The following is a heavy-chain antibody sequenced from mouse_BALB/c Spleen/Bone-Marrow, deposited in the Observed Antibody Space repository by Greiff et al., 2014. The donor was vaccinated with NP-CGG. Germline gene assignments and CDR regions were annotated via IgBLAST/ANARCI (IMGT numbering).Heavy chain of an antibody. CDR3: ARLDGYYPYYAMDY. Sequence: QVQLKESGAELVRPGSSVKISCKASGYAFSSYWMNWVKQRPGQGLEWIGQIYPGDGDTNYNGKFKGKATLTADKSSSTAYMQLSSLTPEDSAVYFCARLDGYYPYYAMDYWGQGTSVTVSS. CDR2: IYPGDGDT. J-gene: IGHJ4*01. D-gene: IGHD2-3*01. V-gene: IGHV1-80*01. CDR1: GYAFSSYW.